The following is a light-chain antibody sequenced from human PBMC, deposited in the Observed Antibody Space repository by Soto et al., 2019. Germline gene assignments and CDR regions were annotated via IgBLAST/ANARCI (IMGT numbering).Light chain of an antibody. V-gene: IGLV2-14*01. CDR2: EVS. CDR3: CSFTSITTYV. Sequence: QSALTQPASVSGSLGQSITISCTGTSSDVGAYNYVSWYQQQPGKAPKLMISEVSNRPSGVSNRFSGSKSGNTASLIISGLQAEDEAHYYCCSFTSITTYVFGAGTKVNVL. CDR1: SSDVGAYNY. J-gene: IGLJ1*01.